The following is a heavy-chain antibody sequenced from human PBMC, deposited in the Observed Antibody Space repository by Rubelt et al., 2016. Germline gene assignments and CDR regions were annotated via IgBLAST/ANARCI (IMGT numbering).Heavy chain of an antibody. Sequence: QVQLQQWGAGLLKPSETLSLTCAVYGGSFSGYYWSWIRQPPGKGLEWIGEINHSGSTNYNPSLKSRVTISVDTSKNQVSLKLSSVTAADTAVYYCARVQIVVVPAAMHHRGLDYWGQGTLVTVSS. V-gene: IGHV4-34*01. CDR3: ARVQIVVVPAAMHHRGLDY. CDR2: INHSGST. J-gene: IGHJ4*02. D-gene: IGHD2-2*01. CDR1: GGSFSGYY.